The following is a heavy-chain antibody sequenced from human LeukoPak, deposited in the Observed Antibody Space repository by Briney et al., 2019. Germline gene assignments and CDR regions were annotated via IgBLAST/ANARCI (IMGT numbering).Heavy chain of an antibody. CDR3: ARERLGYYDRSGLDY. V-gene: IGHV4-59*01. CDR2: IYYSGST. J-gene: IGHJ4*02. Sequence: SETLSLTCTVSGGSISSYYWNWIRQPPGKGLEWIGYIYYSGSTNYNPSLKSRVTTSVDTSKNQLSLKLSSVTAADTAVYYCARERLGYYDRSGLDYWGQGTLVTVSS. CDR1: GGSISSYY. D-gene: IGHD3-22*01.